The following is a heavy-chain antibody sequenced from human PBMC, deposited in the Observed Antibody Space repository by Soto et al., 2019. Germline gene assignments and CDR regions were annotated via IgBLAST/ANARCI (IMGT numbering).Heavy chain of an antibody. V-gene: IGHV4-59*03. J-gene: IGHJ3*02. D-gene: IGHD3-3*01. CDR3: VSSRTAVFGDALDI. CDR1: GGSISSYF. Sequence: SETLSLTCSVSGGSISSYFKNWIRQAPGKGLEWIGCLYDSGDANYNPSLKSRVTISLDTSKNQFSLKLSSVTAADTAVYYCVSSRTAVFGDALDIWALGTMVTVSS. CDR2: LYDSGDA.